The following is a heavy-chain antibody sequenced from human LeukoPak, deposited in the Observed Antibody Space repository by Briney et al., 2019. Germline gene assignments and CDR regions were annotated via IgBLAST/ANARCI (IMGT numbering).Heavy chain of an antibody. V-gene: IGHV4-61*01. CDR2: IYYSGGT. Sequence: SETLSLTCTVSGGSVSSGSYYWSWIRQPPGKGLEWIGYIYYSGGTNYNPSLKSRVTISVDTSKNQFSLKLSSVTAADTAVYYSARGSKYYDILGWGQGTLVTVSS. D-gene: IGHD3-9*01. CDR1: GGSVSSGSYY. CDR3: ARGSKYYDILG. J-gene: IGHJ4*02.